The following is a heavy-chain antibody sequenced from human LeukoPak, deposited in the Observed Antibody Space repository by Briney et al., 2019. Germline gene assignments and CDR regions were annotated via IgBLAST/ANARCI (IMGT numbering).Heavy chain of an antibody. Sequence: SETLSLTCTVSGGSVSSYYWSWIRQPAGKGLEWIGRINISGSTNYNPSLKSRVTISVDKSKNQFSLKLNSVTAADTAVYYCARVGGSSSTLSTFDIWGQGTMVTVSS. D-gene: IGHD2-15*01. J-gene: IGHJ3*02. CDR3: ARVGGSSSTLSTFDI. CDR1: GGSVSSYY. V-gene: IGHV4-4*07. CDR2: INISGST.